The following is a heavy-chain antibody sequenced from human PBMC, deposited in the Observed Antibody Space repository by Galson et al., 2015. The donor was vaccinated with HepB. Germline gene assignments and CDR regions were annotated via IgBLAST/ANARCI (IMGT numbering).Heavy chain of an antibody. CDR1: GFTFSSYG. CDR3: AKPFRPGVIVPPLFDY. Sequence: SLRLSCAASGFTFSSYGMHWVRQAPGKGLEWVAVISYDGSNKYYADSVKGRFTISRDNSKNTLHLQMNSLKAEDTAVYYCAKPFRPGVIVPPLFDYWGQGTLVTVSS. V-gene: IGHV3-30*18. CDR2: ISYDGSNK. D-gene: IGHD3-16*02. J-gene: IGHJ4*02.